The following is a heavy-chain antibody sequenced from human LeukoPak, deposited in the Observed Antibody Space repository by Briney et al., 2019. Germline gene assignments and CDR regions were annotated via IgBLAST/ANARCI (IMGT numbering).Heavy chain of an antibody. Sequence: SETLSLTCTVSGGSISRYYWSWIRQPPGKGLEWIGYIYYSGSTNYNPSLKSRVTISVDTSKNQFSLKLSSVTAADTAVYYCARFYYDSSGAPGYFDYWGQGTLVTVSS. V-gene: IGHV4-59*01. CDR2: IYYSGST. J-gene: IGHJ4*02. D-gene: IGHD3-22*01. CDR1: GGSISRYY. CDR3: ARFYYDSSGAPGYFDY.